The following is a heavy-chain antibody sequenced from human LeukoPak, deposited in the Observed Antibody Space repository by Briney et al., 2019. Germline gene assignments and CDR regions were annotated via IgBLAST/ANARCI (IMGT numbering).Heavy chain of an antibody. D-gene: IGHD1-26*01. CDR2: ISSSSSYI. CDR1: GFTFSSYS. CDR3: TSHLWEWELLLAHRID. J-gene: IGHJ4*02. Sequence: PGGSLRLSCAASGFTFSSYSMNWVRQAPGKGLEWVSSISSSSSYIYYADSVKGRFTISRDNAKNSLYLQMNSLRAEDTAVYYCTSHLWEWELLLAHRIDWGQGTLVTVSS. V-gene: IGHV3-21*01.